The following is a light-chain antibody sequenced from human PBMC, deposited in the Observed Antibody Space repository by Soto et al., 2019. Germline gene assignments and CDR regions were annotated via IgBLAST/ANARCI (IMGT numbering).Light chain of an antibody. J-gene: IGKJ1*01. CDR3: QQYNNWPRT. V-gene: IGKV3-20*01. Sequence: EIGLTQSPGTLSLSPGERATLSCRASQSVSNNYLAWYQQKPGQAPRLLIYGASNRATGIPDRFSGSGSGTDFTLTISRLEPEDFAVYYCQQYNNWPRTFGQGSNVDIK. CDR1: QSVSNNY. CDR2: GAS.